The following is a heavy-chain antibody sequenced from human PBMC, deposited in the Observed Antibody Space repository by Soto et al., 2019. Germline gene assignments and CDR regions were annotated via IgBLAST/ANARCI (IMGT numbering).Heavy chain of an antibody. J-gene: IGHJ4*02. CDR1: GFTFSSYW. V-gene: IGHV3-7*01. CDR2: IKQDGSEK. D-gene: IGHD2-2*01. CDR3: SRGSTQLLPRLDY. Sequence: EVQLVESGGGLVQPGGSLRLSCAASGFTFSSYWMSWVRQAPGKGLEWVANIKQDGSEKYYVDSVKGRFTISRDNAKNSLYLQLNSLRAEDMAVYYCSRGSTQLLPRLDYWGQGTLVTVSS.